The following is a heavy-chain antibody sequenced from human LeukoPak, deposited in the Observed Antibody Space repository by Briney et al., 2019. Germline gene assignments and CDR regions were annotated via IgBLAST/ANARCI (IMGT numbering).Heavy chain of an antibody. J-gene: IGHJ4*02. CDR1: EFTVNSNY. D-gene: IGHD3-22*01. Sequence: PGGSLRLSCAASEFTVNSNYMSWVRQAPGKGLEWVSLIYSGGSTYYADSVKGRFTISRDNSKNTLYLQMNSLRAEDTAIYYCASADGSGYRYYWGQGTLVTVSS. V-gene: IGHV3-53*01. CDR2: IYSGGST. CDR3: ASADGSGYRYY.